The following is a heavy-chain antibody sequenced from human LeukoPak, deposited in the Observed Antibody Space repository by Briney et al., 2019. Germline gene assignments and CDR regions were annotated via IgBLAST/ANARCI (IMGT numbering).Heavy chain of an antibody. Sequence: GGSLRLSCAASGFTFSSYSMNWVRLAPGKGLEWVSSISSSSSYIYYADSVKGRFTISRDNAKNSLYLQMNSLRAEDTAVYYCAREGDIVVVPAGPADYWGQGTLVTVSS. CDR1: GFTFSSYS. CDR3: AREGDIVVVPAGPADY. D-gene: IGHD2-2*01. V-gene: IGHV3-21*01. J-gene: IGHJ4*02. CDR2: ISSSSSYI.